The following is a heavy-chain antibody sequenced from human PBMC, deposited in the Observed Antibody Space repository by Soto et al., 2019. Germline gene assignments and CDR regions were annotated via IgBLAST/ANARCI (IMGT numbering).Heavy chain of an antibody. J-gene: IGHJ5*02. CDR1: GGTIRSPDW. D-gene: IGHD6-19*01. V-gene: IGHV4-4*01. CDR3: ARGRGRYSSGWSWFDP. Sequence: LSLPCGVSGGTIRSPDWWTWVRQPPGKGLEWIGEIFQSGSTNYTPSLESRVTISVDKSKNQFSLTLTSVTAADTAVYFCARGRGRYSSGWSWFDPWGQGILVTVSS. CDR2: IFQSGST.